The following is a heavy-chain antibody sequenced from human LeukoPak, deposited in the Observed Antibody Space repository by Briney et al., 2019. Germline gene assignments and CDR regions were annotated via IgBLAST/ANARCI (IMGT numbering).Heavy chain of an antibody. V-gene: IGHV1-2*02. J-gene: IGHJ4*02. CDR3: ARLSRSFSVVVVADIGFDY. CDR2: INPNSGGT. Sequence: GASVKVSCKASGYTFTGYYMHWVRQAPGQGLEWMGWINPNSGGTNYAQKFQGRVTMTRDTSISTAYMELSRLRSDDTAVYYCARLSRSFSVVVVADIGFDYWGQGTLVTVS. CDR1: GYTFTGYY. D-gene: IGHD2-15*01.